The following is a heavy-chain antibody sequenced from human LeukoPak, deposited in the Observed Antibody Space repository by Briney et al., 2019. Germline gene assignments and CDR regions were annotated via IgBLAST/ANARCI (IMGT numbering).Heavy chain of an antibody. CDR1: GFTFSSYA. V-gene: IGHV3-30-3*01. J-gene: IGHJ4*02. CDR2: ISYDGSNK. D-gene: IGHD3-3*01. Sequence: GGSLRLSCAASGFTFSSYAMHWVRQAPGKGLEWVAVISYDGSNKYYADSVKGRFTISRDNSKNTLYLQMNSLRAEDTAVYYCARDGDFWSGYGDYWGQGTLVTVSS. CDR3: ARDGDFWSGYGDY.